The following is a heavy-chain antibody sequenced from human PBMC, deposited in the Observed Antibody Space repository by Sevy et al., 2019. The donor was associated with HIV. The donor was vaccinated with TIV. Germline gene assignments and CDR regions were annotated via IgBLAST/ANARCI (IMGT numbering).Heavy chain of an antibody. CDR1: GFSFSSYG. CDR2: VHFDGNEK. CDR3: VKDRCSDAGCRRENFEH. Sequence: GGSLRLSCAASGFSFSSYGMHWVRQPLGKGLEWVAFVHFDGNEKWYADSGKGRFTISRDNSKSTVFLQMDSLRIEDAAINNCVKDRCSDAGCRRENFEHWGQGTLVTVSS. J-gene: IGHJ4*02. D-gene: IGHD2-15*01. V-gene: IGHV3-30*02.